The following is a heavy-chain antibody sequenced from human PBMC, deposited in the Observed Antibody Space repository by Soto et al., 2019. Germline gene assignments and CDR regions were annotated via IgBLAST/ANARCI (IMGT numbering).Heavy chain of an antibody. V-gene: IGHV1-69*01. CDR3: ARVDRISTIVVDAYQYGLDV. CDR2: IIPVFHTT. D-gene: IGHD3-22*01. J-gene: IGHJ6*02. CDR1: GGTFSNYA. Sequence: QVQLVQSGAEVKKPGSSVKVSCKASGGTFSNYAFSWVRQAPGQGLEWMGGIIPVFHTTNYAQKLQGRVTISADESTNTAVMELISLRSEDTAVYYCARVDRISTIVVDAYQYGLDVWGQGTTVTVSS.